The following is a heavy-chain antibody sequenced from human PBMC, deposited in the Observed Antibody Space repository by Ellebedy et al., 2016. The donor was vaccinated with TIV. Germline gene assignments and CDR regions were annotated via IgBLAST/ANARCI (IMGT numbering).Heavy chain of an antibody. CDR1: GFTFSLYA. CDR3: AKGRKLIRSSSLDY. Sequence: GESLKISCATSGFTFSLYAMTWVRRAPGKGLEWVSTSGGGEELFYADSVKGRFTISRDNSKNMLFLQMNSLRAEDTALYYCAKGRKLIRSSSLDYWGQGTLVTVSS. V-gene: IGHV3-23*01. J-gene: IGHJ4*02. D-gene: IGHD3-22*01. CDR2: SGGGEEL.